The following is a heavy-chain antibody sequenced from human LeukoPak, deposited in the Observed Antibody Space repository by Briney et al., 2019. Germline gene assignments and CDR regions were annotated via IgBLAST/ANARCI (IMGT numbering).Heavy chain of an antibody. Sequence: GASVKVSCKASGYTFTSYDINWVRQATGQGLEWMGWMNPNSGNTGYAQKFQGRVTMTRNTSISTAYMELSSLRSEDTAVYYCARGQVLRFLEWLLPDYYYYGMDVWGQGTTVTVSS. D-gene: IGHD3-3*01. J-gene: IGHJ6*02. CDR2: MNPNSGNT. CDR3: ARGQVLRFLEWLLPDYYYYGMDV. V-gene: IGHV1-8*01. CDR1: GYTFTSYD.